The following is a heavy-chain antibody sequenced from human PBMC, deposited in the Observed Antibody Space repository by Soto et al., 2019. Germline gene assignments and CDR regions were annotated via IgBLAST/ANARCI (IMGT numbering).Heavy chain of an antibody. V-gene: IGHV1-3*01. CDR3: ARTSGYYFYDY. Sequence: QVQLVQSGAEVKKPGASVKVSCKASGYTFTSYAMHWVRQAPGQRLEWMGWINAGNGNTKNSQKFQGRVTITRDTAASTAYRELSSLRSEDTAVYYCARTSGYYFYDYCGQGTLVTVSS. CDR1: GYTFTSYA. J-gene: IGHJ4*02. CDR2: INAGNGNT. D-gene: IGHD3-3*01.